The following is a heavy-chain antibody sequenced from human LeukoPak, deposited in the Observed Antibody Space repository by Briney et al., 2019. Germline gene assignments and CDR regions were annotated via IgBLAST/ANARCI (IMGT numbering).Heavy chain of an antibody. V-gene: IGHV3-74*01. Sequence: GGSLRLSCAVSGLTLSRYWMHWVRQAPGKGLVWVSRINSDGSVTTYEDSVKGRFTISRDNSKNTLYLQMNSLRAEDTAVYYCARDQGSIPDYWGQGTLVTVSS. CDR3: ARDQGSIPDY. J-gene: IGHJ4*02. CDR1: GLTLSRYW. CDR2: INSDGSVT.